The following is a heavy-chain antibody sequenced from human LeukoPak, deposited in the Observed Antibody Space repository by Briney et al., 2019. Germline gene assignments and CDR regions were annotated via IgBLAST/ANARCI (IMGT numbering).Heavy chain of an antibody. Sequence: ASVKVSRKTSGYTFTGYYMHWVRQAPGQGLEWMGWINPNSGGTNYAQKFEGRATMTRDTSISTAYMELSRLRSDDTALYYCARGTAVADLLADYWGQGTLVTVSS. D-gene: IGHD6-19*01. J-gene: IGHJ4*02. CDR1: GYTFTGYY. V-gene: IGHV1-2*02. CDR2: INPNSGGT. CDR3: ARGTAVADLLADY.